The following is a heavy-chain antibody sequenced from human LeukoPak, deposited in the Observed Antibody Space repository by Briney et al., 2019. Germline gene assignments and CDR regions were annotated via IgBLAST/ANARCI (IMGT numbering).Heavy chain of an antibody. CDR3: ARMVVPHRFDY. D-gene: IGHD2-2*01. CDR2: ITGSGRTI. CDR1: GFTFSDYY. J-gene: IGHJ4*02. V-gene: IGHV3-11*01. Sequence: PGGSLRLSCAAPGFTFSDYYMSWIRQAPGKGLEWLSYITGSGRTIYYADSVKGRFTISRDNAKNSLYLQMNSLRAEDTAVYYCARMVVPHRFDYWGQGNLVTVSS.